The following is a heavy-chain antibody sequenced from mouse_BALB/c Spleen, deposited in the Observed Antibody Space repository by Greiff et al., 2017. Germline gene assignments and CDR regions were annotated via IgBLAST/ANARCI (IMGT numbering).Heavy chain of an antibody. D-gene: IGHD1-1*01. CDR3: ARHTTVSPFAY. V-gene: IGHV5-12-1*01. CDR2: ISSGGGST. Sequence: EVKLVESGGGLVKPGGSLKLSCAASGFAFSSYDMSWVRQTPEKRLEWVAYISSGGGSTYYPDTVKGRFTISRDNAKNTLYLQMSSLKSEDTAMYYCARHTTVSPFAYWGQGTLVTVSA. J-gene: IGHJ3*01. CDR1: GFAFSSYD.